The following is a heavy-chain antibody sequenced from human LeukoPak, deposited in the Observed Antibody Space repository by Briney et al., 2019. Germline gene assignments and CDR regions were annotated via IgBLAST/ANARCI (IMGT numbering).Heavy chain of an antibody. V-gene: IGHV1-69-2*01. J-gene: IGHJ4*02. D-gene: IGHD2-15*01. CDR3: ATVSVVLPR. CDR1: GYTFTHYY. CDR2: VDPEDSET. Sequence: APLKLSPKVSGYTFTHYYMHWVQQAPGKGLEGRGLVDPEDSETIYAEKFQGRVTITADTSTDTAYMELSSLRSEDTAVYYCATVSVVLPRWGQGTLVTVSS.